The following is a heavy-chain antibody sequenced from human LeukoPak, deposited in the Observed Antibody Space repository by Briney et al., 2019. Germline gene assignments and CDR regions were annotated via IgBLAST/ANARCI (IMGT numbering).Heavy chain of an antibody. J-gene: IGHJ4*02. CDR3: VRSPGDGVDFDY. CDR2: ISSSSSYI. D-gene: IGHD3-10*01. Sequence: GGSLRLSCAASGFTFSSYSMNWVRQAPGKGLEWVSSISSSSSYIYYADSVKGRFTISRDNAKNSLYLQMNSLTTEDTAVYYCVRSPGDGVDFDYWGQGTLVTVSS. V-gene: IGHV3-21*04. CDR1: GFTFSSYS.